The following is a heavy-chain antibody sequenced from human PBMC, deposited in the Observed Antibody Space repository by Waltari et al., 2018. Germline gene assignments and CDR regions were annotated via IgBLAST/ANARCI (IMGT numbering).Heavy chain of an antibody. J-gene: IGHJ4*02. CDR3: ARTQRYCSGGSCYPYYFDS. CDR1: GGPISPYY. D-gene: IGHD2-15*01. CDR2: IYYSGFA. V-gene: IGHV4-59*01. Sequence: QVQLQQSGPGLVKPSETLSLPCTVPGGPISPYYWPWIRQSPGQGLEWIGYIYYSGFANHSPSLKGRVTISLDTSNSRFSLSLNSVTAADTAVYYCARTQRYCSGGSCYPYYFDSWGQGTQVTVSS.